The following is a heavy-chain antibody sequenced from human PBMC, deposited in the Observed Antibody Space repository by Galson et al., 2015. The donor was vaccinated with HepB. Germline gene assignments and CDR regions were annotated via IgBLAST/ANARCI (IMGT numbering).Heavy chain of an antibody. V-gene: IGHV4-39*01. J-gene: IGHJ6*02. CDR3: ARALGGSYLYGMDV. CDR1: GASTSSSSYY. Sequence: SLTCSVSGASTSSSSYYWNWVRQSPGKGLEWIGSVYYSGVTYYNPSLKSRVTITVDTSKNQFSLRVSSVTAADTAMYYCARALGGSYLYGMDVWGQGTTVTVSS. CDR2: VYYSGVT. D-gene: IGHD3-16*02.